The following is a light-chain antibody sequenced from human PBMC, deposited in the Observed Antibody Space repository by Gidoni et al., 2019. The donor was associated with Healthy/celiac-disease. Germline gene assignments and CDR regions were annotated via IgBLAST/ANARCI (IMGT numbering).Light chain of an antibody. CDR3: QQSYSTPYT. CDR1: QSISSY. V-gene: IGKV1-39*01. Sequence: DIQMTPSPSSLSSSVGDRVTITCRASQSISSYLNGYQQKPGKAPKVLIYDAASLQSGVPSRFSGSGSGTDFTITSSSLQPEDFATYYCQQSYSTPYTCGQGTKLEIK. CDR2: DAA. J-gene: IGKJ2*01.